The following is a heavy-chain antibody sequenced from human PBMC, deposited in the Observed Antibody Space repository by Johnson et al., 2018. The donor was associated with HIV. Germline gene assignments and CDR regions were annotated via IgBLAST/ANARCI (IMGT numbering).Heavy chain of an antibody. CDR3: ARGWSDAFDI. CDR1: GFTFSSYD. CDR2: ISPSGTTV. Sequence: VQLVESGGGLVQPGGSLRLSCAASGFTFSSYDMHWVRQAPGKGLEWISYISPSGTTVYYADSVKGRFTISRDNAKKSLYVQMKSLRAADTALYYCARGWSDAFDIWGQGTMVTVSS. V-gene: IGHV3-48*04. D-gene: IGHD1-26*01. J-gene: IGHJ3*02.